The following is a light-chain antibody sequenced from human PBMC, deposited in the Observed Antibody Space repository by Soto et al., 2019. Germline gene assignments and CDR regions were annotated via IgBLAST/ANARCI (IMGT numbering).Light chain of an antibody. J-gene: IGLJ1*01. Sequence: QSALIQPASVSGSPGQSITISCTGTSGDVGGSNYVSWYQHHPHRAPKLLIYEVNYRPSGVSSRFSGSKSGNTASLTISGLQAEDEADYYCSSYTSSNTLEVXGVGTKVTV. CDR3: SSYTSSNTLEV. CDR2: EVN. V-gene: IGLV2-14*01. CDR1: SGDVGGSNY.